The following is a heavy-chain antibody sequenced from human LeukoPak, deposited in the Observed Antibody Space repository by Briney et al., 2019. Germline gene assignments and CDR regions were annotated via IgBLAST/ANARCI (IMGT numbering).Heavy chain of an antibody. CDR2: IYYSGNT. CDR1: GGSISSGDYY. V-gene: IGHV4-30-4*01. J-gene: IGHJ4*02. CDR3: ASRPESEAYFDY. Sequence: SSETLSLTCTVSGGSISSGDYYWSWIRQPPGRGLVFIGYIYYSGNTYYNPSLKSRVTISVDTSKNQFSLKLSSVTAADTAVYYCASRPESEAYFDYWGQGTLVTVSS.